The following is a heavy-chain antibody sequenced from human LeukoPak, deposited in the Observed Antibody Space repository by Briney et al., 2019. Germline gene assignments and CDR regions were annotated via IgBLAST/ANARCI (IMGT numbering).Heavy chain of an antibody. CDR3: ARGMAVAARRHY. D-gene: IGHD6-19*01. J-gene: IGHJ4*02. Sequence: PGGSLRLSCAASGFTFSSYWMSWVRQAPGKGLEWVANIKHDGSEKYYVDSVKGRFTISRDNAKNSLYLQTNSLRAEDTAVYYCARGMAVAARRHYWGQGTLVTVSS. V-gene: IGHV3-7*01. CDR2: IKHDGSEK. CDR1: GFTFSSYW.